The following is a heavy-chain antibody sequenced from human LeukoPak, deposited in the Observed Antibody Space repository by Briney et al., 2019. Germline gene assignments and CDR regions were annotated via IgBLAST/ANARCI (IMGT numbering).Heavy chain of an antibody. Sequence: GGSLRLSCAASGFTFSSYWMSWVRQAPGKGLEWVANIKQDGSEKYYVDSVKGRFTISRDNAKNSLYLQMNSLRAEDTAVYYSARRSIAVAGPFDYWGQGTLVTVSS. CDR3: ARRSIAVAGPFDY. J-gene: IGHJ4*02. V-gene: IGHV3-7*01. CDR1: GFTFSSYW. D-gene: IGHD6-19*01. CDR2: IKQDGSEK.